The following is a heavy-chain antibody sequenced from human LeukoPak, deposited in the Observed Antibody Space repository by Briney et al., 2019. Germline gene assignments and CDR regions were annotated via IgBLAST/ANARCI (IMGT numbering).Heavy chain of an antibody. CDR1: GFTVSSNY. Sequence: GGSLRLSCAASGFTVSSNYMSWVRQAPGKGVEWVSVIYCGGSTYYADSVKGRFTISRDNSKNTLYLQMNSLRAEDTAVYYCARVGQQWLVRYYYYYMDVWGKGTTVTVSS. CDR2: IYCGGST. CDR3: ARVGQQWLVRYYYYYMDV. V-gene: IGHV3-66*02. J-gene: IGHJ6*03. D-gene: IGHD6-19*01.